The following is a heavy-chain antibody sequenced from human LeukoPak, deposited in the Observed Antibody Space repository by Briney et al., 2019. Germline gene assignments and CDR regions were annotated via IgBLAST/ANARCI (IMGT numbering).Heavy chain of an antibody. D-gene: IGHD6-6*01. CDR3: AREGVPSSSSDSYYMDV. Sequence: GGSLRLSCAASGFTFDDYGMSWVRQAPGKGLEWVSGINWNGGSTGYAHSVKGRFTISRDNAKNSLYLQMNSLRAEDTALYYCAREGVPSSSSDSYYMDVWGKGTTVTVSS. CDR1: GFTFDDYG. J-gene: IGHJ6*03. V-gene: IGHV3-20*04. CDR2: INWNGGST.